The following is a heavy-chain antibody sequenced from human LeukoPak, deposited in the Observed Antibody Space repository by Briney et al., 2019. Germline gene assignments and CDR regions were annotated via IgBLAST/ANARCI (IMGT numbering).Heavy chain of an antibody. V-gene: IGHV1-69*05. Sequence: ASVKVSCKASGGTFSSYAISWVRQAPGQGLEWMGGIIPIFGTANYAQKFQGRVTITTDESTSTAYMELSSLRSEDTAVYYCASRYDYTKEGYYYYYMDVWGKGTTVTVSS. CDR2: IIPIFGTA. CDR3: ASRYDYTKEGYYYYYMDV. D-gene: IGHD3-22*01. CDR1: GGTFSSYA. J-gene: IGHJ6*03.